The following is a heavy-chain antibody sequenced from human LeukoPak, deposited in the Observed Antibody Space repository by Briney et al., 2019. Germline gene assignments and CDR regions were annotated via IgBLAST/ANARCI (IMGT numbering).Heavy chain of an antibody. CDR3: ARELDDFWSGYPQNYGMDV. CDR1: GGSISSGDYY. J-gene: IGHJ6*02. CDR2: IYYSGST. Sequence: SETLSLTCTVSGGSISSGDYYWSWIRRPPGKGLEWIGYIYYSGSTYYNPSLKSRVTISVDTSKNQFSLKLSSVTAADTAVYYCARELDDFWSGYPQNYGMDVWGQGTTVTVSS. V-gene: IGHV4-30-4*01. D-gene: IGHD3-3*01.